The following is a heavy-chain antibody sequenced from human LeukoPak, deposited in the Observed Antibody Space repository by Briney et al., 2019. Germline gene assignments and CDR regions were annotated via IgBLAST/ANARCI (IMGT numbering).Heavy chain of an antibody. Sequence: ASVKVSCKASGYTFTVYYMHWVRQAPGQGLEWMGWINPNSGGTNYAQKFQGRVTMTRDTSISTAYMELSRLRSDDTAVYYCARDRVVVVAATRSEASDYGMDVWGQGTTVTVSS. CDR1: GYTFTVYY. CDR3: ARDRVVVVAATRSEASDYGMDV. J-gene: IGHJ6*02. CDR2: INPNSGGT. V-gene: IGHV1-2*02. D-gene: IGHD2-15*01.